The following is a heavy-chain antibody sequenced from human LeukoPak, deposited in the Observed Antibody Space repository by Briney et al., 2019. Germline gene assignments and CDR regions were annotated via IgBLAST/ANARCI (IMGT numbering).Heavy chain of an antibody. CDR2: ISSNGGST. V-gene: IGHV3-64*01. J-gene: IGHJ4*02. D-gene: IGHD5-24*01. Sequence: GGSLRLSCAASGFTFSSYAMHWVRQAPGKGLEYVSAISSNGGSTYYANSVKGRFTISRDNSKNTLYLQMGSPRAEDMAVYYCARAAVGMATIAPGDYWGQGTLVTVSS. CDR1: GFTFSSYA. CDR3: ARAAVGMATIAPGDY.